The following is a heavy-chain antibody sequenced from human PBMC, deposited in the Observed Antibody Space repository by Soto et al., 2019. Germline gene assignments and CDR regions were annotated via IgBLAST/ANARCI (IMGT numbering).Heavy chain of an antibody. CDR2: ISYDGSNK. V-gene: IGHV3-30-3*01. D-gene: IGHD3-9*01. CDR3: ATGGRYFDWLLGIDY. CDR1: GCTFSSYA. Sequence: GRSLRLSCAASGCTFSSYAMHWVRQAPGKGLEWVAVISYDGSNKYYADSVKGRFTISRDNSKNTLYLQMNSLRAEDTAVYYCATGGRYFDWLLGIDYWGQRTLVTVSS. J-gene: IGHJ4*02.